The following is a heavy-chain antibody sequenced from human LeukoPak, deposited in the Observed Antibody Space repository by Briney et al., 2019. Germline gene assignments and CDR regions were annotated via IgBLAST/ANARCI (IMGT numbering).Heavy chain of an antibody. J-gene: IGHJ4*02. CDR2: INNDGSST. V-gene: IGHV3-74*01. CDR1: GFIFSDHW. D-gene: IGHD3-3*01. Sequence: SGGSLRLSCAASGFIFSDHWMHWVRHAPGKGLVWLSRINNDGSSTIYADSVKGRFTFSRDNAENTLFLEMSSLRVEDTAVYYCVRERNNFWSGHHSIFDSWGQGTLVTVSS. CDR3: VRERNNFWSGHHSIFDS.